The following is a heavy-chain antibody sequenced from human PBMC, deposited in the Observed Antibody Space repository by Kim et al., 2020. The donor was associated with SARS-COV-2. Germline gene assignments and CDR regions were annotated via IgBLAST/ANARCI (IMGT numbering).Heavy chain of an antibody. CDR1: GFTFSSYW. CDR2: INEDGSEK. CDR3: VGGTSLVDP. J-gene: IGHJ5*02. D-gene: IGHD3-16*01. V-gene: IGHV3-7*03. Sequence: GGSLRLSCATSGFTFSSYWMTWVRQAPGKGLEWVANINEDGSEKYYVDSVKGRFTISRDNAKNSLFLQMNSLRVEDTAVYYCVGGTSLVDPWGQGALVTVSS.